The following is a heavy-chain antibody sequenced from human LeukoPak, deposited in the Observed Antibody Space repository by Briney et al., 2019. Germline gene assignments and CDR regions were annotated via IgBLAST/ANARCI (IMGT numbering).Heavy chain of an antibody. D-gene: IGHD3-10*01. J-gene: IGHJ5*02. CDR2: INPNSGGT. CDR1: GYTFTGYY. CDR3: AREERITMIRGVPNWFDP. V-gene: IGHV1-2*02. Sequence: ASVKVSCKASGYTFTGYYMHWVRQAAGQGLEWMGWINPNSGGTNYAQKFQGRVTMTRDTSISTAYMELSSLRSEDTAMYYCAREERITMIRGVPNWFDPWGQGTLVTVSS.